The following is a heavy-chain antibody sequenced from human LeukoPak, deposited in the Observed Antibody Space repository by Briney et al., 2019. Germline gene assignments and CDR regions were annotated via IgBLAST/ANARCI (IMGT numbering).Heavy chain of an antibody. J-gene: IGHJ6*03. V-gene: IGHV1-69*01. Sequence: PWASVKVSCKASGGTFSSYATSWVRQAPGQGLEWMGGIIPIFGTANYAQKFQGRVTITADESTSTAYMELSSLRSEDTAVYYCARAGTPFPYYYYYYMDVWGKGTTVTVSS. CDR2: IIPIFGTA. CDR1: GGTFSSYA. CDR3: ARAGTPFPYYYYYYMDV.